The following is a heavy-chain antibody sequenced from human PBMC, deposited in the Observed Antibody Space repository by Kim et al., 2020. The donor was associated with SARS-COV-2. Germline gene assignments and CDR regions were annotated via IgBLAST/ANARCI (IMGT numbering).Heavy chain of an antibody. J-gene: IGHJ4*02. D-gene: IGHD6-13*01. Sequence: KGRFTISRDNSKNTLYLQMNSLRAEDTAVYYWARVLGYSSRWYYFDYWGQGTLVTVSS. CDR3: ARVLGYSSRWYYFDY. V-gene: IGHV3-53*01.